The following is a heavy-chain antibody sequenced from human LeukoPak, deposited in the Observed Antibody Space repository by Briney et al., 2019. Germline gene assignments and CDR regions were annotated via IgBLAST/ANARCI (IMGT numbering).Heavy chain of an antibody. Sequence: GGSLRLSCAASGFTFSSYGMHWVRQAPGKGLEWVSFIRYDGSNKYCADSVKGRFTISRDNSKNTLYLQMNSLRAEDTAVYFCAKDRSSSSSSRCSWEAFEKWGQGTLVTVSS. J-gene: IGHJ4*02. V-gene: IGHV3-30*02. CDR3: AKDRSSSSSSRCSWEAFEK. D-gene: IGHD6-13*01. CDR1: GFTFSSYG. CDR2: IRYDGSNK.